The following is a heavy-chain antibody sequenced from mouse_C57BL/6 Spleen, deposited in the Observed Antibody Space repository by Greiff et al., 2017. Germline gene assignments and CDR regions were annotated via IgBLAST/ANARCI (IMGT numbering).Heavy chain of an antibody. Sequence: VQLKQSGPELVKPGASVKISCKASGYSFTDYNMHWVKQSHGKSLEWIGIINPNYGTTSYNQKFKGKATLTVDQSSTTAYMQLNSLTSEDSAVYYCARRRQQDYYAIDYWGQGTSVTVSS. J-gene: IGHJ4*01. CDR3: ARRRQQDYYAIDY. V-gene: IGHV1-39*01. CDR1: GYSFTDYN. CDR2: INPNYGTT.